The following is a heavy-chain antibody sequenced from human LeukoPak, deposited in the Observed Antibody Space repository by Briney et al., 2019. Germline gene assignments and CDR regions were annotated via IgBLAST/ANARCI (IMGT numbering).Heavy chain of an antibody. CDR3: ASWYSSGYPLRYDAFDI. Sequence: GGSLRLSCAASGFTFSSYWMSWVRQAPGKGLEWVANIKQDGSEKYYVDSVKGRFTISRDNAKNSLYLQMNSLRAEDTAVYCCASWYSSGYPLRYDAFDIWGQGTMVTVSS. V-gene: IGHV3-7*01. J-gene: IGHJ3*02. CDR1: GFTFSSYW. D-gene: IGHD3-22*01. CDR2: IKQDGSEK.